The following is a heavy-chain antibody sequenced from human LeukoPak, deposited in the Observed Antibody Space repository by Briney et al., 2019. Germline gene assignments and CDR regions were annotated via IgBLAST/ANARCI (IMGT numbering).Heavy chain of an antibody. Sequence: PGGSLRLSCAASGFTFDDYGMSWVRQAPGKGLEWVSGINWNGGSTGYADSVKGRFTISRDNAKNSLYLHMSSLRAEDTALYYCARGPDSSGPFDIWGQGTMVTVSS. CDR3: ARGPDSSGPFDI. CDR1: GFTFDDYG. CDR2: INWNGGST. D-gene: IGHD3-22*01. J-gene: IGHJ3*02. V-gene: IGHV3-20*04.